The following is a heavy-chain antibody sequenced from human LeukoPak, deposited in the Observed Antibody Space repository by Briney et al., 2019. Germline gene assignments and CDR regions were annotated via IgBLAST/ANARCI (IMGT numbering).Heavy chain of an antibody. CDR2: ISGSSSTI. D-gene: IGHD1-14*01. CDR1: GFTLSSYS. V-gene: IGHV3-48*01. CDR3: AGGYPGGV. Sequence: GSLRLSCAASGFTLSSYSMNWVRQAPGKGLEWVSYISGSSSTIYYADSVKGRFTISRDYAKNSLYLQMNSLRVEDTAVYYCAGGYPGGVWGRGTTVSVSS. J-gene: IGHJ6*04.